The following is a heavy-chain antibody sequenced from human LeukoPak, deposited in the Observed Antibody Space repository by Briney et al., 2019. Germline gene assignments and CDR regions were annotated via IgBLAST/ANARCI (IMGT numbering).Heavy chain of an antibody. Sequence: GASVKVSCKASGYTFTSYYMHWVRQAPGQGLEWMGIINPSGGSTSYAQEFQGRVTMTRDTSTSTVYMELSSLRSEDTAVYYCAQTGRIAVVGVYGMDVWGQGTTVTVSS. CDR3: AQTGRIAVVGVYGMDV. V-gene: IGHV1-46*01. CDR2: INPSGGST. J-gene: IGHJ6*02. D-gene: IGHD6-19*01. CDR1: GYTFTSYY.